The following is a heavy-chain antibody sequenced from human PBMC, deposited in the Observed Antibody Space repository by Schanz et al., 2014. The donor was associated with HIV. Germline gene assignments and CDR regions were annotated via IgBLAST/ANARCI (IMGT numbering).Heavy chain of an antibody. CDR3: ARDYHWNWFDP. V-gene: IGHV3-30*03. CDR1: GITFSGFTFSNYG. CDR2: ISFDGSHK. Sequence: QVQLVESGGGVVQPGGSLRLSCAVSGITFSGFTFSNYGMHWVRQTPGKGLEWVAAISFDGSHKYSADSVKGRFTISRDNTKNSLYLQMNSLRAEDTAVYYCARDYHWNWFDPWGQGTLVTVSS. J-gene: IGHJ5*02. D-gene: IGHD1-20*01.